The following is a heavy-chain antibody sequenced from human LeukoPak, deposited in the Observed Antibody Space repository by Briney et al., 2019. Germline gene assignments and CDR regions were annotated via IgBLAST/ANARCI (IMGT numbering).Heavy chain of an antibody. Sequence: GRSLRLSCAASGFTFSSYAMHWVRQAPGKGLEWVAVISYDGGNKYYADSVKGRFTISRDNSKNTLYLQMNSLGAEDTAVYYCARDGSSGWYGEDWFDPWGQGTLVTVSS. V-gene: IGHV3-30-3*01. J-gene: IGHJ5*02. CDR1: GFTFSSYA. CDR3: ARDGSSGWYGEDWFDP. D-gene: IGHD6-19*01. CDR2: ISYDGGNK.